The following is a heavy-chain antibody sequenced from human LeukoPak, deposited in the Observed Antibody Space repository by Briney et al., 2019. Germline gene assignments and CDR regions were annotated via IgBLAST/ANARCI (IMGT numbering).Heavy chain of an antibody. V-gene: IGHV1-8*01. CDR2: MNPNSGNT. Sequence: ASVKVSCKASGYTFTSYDINWVRQATGQGLEWMGWMNPNSGNTGYAQKFQGRVTMTRNTSISTAYMELSSLRSEDTAVYYCASQHCSSTSCSTYYYYGMDVWGQGTTVTVSS. D-gene: IGHD2-2*01. CDR3: ASQHCSSTSCSTYYYYGMDV. J-gene: IGHJ6*02. CDR1: GYTFTSYD.